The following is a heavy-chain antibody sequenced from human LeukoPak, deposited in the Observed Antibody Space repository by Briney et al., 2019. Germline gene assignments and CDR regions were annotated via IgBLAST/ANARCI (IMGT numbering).Heavy chain of an antibody. J-gene: IGHJ4*02. V-gene: IGHV3-7*01. D-gene: IGHD3-10*01. Sequence: PGGSLRLSCAASGFTFSSYWMSWVRQAPGKGLEWVANIKQDGSERYYVDSVKGRFTISRDNAKNSLYLQMNSLTAEDTAVYYCARAAPGVLWFGELPRKFGYWGKGTLVTVSS. CDR3: ARAAPGVLWFGELPRKFGY. CDR2: IKQDGSER. CDR1: GFTFSSYW.